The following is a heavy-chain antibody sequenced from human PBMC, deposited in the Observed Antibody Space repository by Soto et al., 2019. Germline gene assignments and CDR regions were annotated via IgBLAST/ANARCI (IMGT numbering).Heavy chain of an antibody. CDR2: PYYRSKWFH. CDR1: GDSVSSDITS. V-gene: IGHV6-1*01. J-gene: IGHJ3*01. Sequence: XQTVSLTCAISGDSVSSDITSCNWIRHSPSRGLEWLGRPYYRSKWFHDYAASVKSRMTINPYTSKNQCSLELNSMTPEDTAVYYCASGNALDVWGQGTVVTVSS. CDR3: ASGNALDV.